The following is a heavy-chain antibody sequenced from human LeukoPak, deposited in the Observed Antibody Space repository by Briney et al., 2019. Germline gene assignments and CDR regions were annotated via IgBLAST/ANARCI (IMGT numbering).Heavy chain of an antibody. CDR1: GGSISSYY. CDR2: IYYSGRT. V-gene: IGHV4-59*01. CDR3: ARDSSGRDGYNFVLDY. D-gene: IGHD5-24*01. Sequence: SETLSLTCTVSGGSISSYYWSWIRQPPGKGLEWIGYIYYSGRTNYNPSLKSRVTISVDTSKNQFSLKLSSVTAADTAVYYCARDSSGRDGYNFVLDYWGQGTLVTVSS. J-gene: IGHJ4*02.